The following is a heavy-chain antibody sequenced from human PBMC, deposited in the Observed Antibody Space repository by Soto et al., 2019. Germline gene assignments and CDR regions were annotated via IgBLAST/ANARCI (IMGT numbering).Heavy chain of an antibody. CDR1: GYTFTSYD. Sequence: ASVKVSCKASGYTFTSYDINWVRQATGQGLEWMGWMNPNSGNTGYAQKFQGRVTMTRNTSISTAYMELSSLRSEDTAVYYCATGSGPVYYYGMDVWGQGTTVTVSS. CDR3: ATGSGPVYYYGMDV. J-gene: IGHJ6*02. V-gene: IGHV1-8*01. CDR2: MNPNSGNT. D-gene: IGHD3-10*01.